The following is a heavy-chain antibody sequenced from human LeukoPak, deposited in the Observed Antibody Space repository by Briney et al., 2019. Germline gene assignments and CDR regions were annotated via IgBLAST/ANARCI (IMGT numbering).Heavy chain of an antibody. V-gene: IGHV3-15*01. CDR3: IADWPGGIYPFDS. D-gene: IGHD1-26*01. CDR1: GFVFSSAW. J-gene: IGHJ4*02. CDR2: IKNGGTS. Sequence: GGSLRLSCAASGFVFSSAWMTWVRQAPGKGLEWVGRIKNGGTSDYAEPVKGRFTISRDDSKDTLYLQMNSVKSDDTAVYYCIADWPGGIYPFDSWGQGTLVTVSS.